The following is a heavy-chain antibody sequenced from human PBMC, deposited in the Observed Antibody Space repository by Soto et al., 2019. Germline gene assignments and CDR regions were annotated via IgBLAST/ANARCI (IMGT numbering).Heavy chain of an antibody. D-gene: IGHD2-2*02. CDR3: AIHSTAVQRVVPAAISWFDP. J-gene: IGHJ5*02. CDR1: GGSISSYY. CDR2: IYYSGST. Sequence: SETLSLTCTVSGGSISSYYWSWIRQPPGKGLEWIGYIYYSGSTNYNPSLKSRVTISVDTSKNQFSLKLSSVTAADTAVYYCAIHSTAVQRVVPAAISWFDPWGQGILVTVSS. V-gene: IGHV4-59*08.